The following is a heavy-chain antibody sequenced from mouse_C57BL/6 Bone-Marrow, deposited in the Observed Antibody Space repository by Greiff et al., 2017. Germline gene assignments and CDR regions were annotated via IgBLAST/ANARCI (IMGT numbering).Heavy chain of an antibody. D-gene: IGHD1-1*01. J-gene: IGHJ3*01. V-gene: IGHV5-6*01. CDR3: ARLTYYYGSSYGWFAY. CDR2: ISSGGSYT. CDR1: GFTFSSYG. Sequence: EVQVVESGGDLVKPGGSLKLSCAASGFTFSSYGMSWVRQTPDKRLEWVATISSGGSYTYYPDSVKGRFTISRDNAKNTLYLQMSSLKSEDTAMYYCARLTYYYGSSYGWFAYWGQGTLVTVSA.